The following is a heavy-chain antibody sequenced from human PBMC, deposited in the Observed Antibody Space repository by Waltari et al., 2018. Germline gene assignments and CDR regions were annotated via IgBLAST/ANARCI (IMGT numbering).Heavy chain of an antibody. CDR2: ISYDGSNK. J-gene: IGHJ6*02. CDR1: GFTFSSYA. Sequence: QVQLVESGGGVVQPGRSLRLSCAASGFTFSSYAMHWVRPAPGKGLEWVAVISYDGSNKYYADSGKGRFTISRDNSKNTLYLQMNSLRAEDTAVYYCARVQVAAAGYYYYGMDVWGQGTTVTVSS. D-gene: IGHD6-13*01. V-gene: IGHV3-30-3*01. CDR3: ARVQVAAAGYYYYGMDV.